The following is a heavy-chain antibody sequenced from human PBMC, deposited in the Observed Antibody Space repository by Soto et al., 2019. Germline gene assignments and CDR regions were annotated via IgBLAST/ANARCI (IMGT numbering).Heavy chain of an antibody. CDR1: GYTFTSYA. J-gene: IGHJ5*02. CDR3: AREICSSTSCYSNWFDP. V-gene: IGHV1-3*01. Sequence: ASVKVSCKASGYTFTSYAMHWVRQAPGQRLEWMGWINAGNGNTKYSQKFQGRVTITRDTSASTAYMELSSLRSEDTAVYYCAREICSSTSCYSNWFDPWGQGTLVTVSS. D-gene: IGHD2-2*01. CDR2: INAGNGNT.